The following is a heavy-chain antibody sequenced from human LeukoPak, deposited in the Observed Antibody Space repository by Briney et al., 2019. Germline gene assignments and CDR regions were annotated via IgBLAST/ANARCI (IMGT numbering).Heavy chain of an antibody. Sequence: PGGSLRLSCAASGLTFSSYGMHWVRQAPGKGLEWVAVISYDGSNKYSADSVKGRFTISRDNSKNTLYLQMNSLRAEDTAVYYCAKYGDYYYFYYWGQGTLVTVSS. CDR1: GLTFSSYG. V-gene: IGHV3-30*18. CDR3: AKYGDYYYFYY. J-gene: IGHJ4*02. D-gene: IGHD4-17*01. CDR2: ISYDGSNK.